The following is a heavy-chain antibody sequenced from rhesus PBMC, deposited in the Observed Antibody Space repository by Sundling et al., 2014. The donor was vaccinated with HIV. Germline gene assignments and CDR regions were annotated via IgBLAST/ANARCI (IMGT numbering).Heavy chain of an antibody. V-gene: IGHV2-174*02. J-gene: IGHJ4*01. CDR1: GFSLSASGMG. CDR3: ARRLGITGIDYFDS. D-gene: IGHD1-32*01. Sequence: QVTLKESGPALVKPTQTLTLTCTFSGFSLSASGMGVGWIRQPPGKTLEWLAHIFWDDDKRYSTSLKSRLTISKDTSKNQVVLTMTNMDAVDTGTYYCARRLGITGIDYFDSWGQGVLVTVSS. CDR2: IFWDDDK.